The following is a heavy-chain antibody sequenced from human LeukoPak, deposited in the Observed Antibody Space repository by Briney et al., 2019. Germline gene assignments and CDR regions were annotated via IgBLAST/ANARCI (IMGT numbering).Heavy chain of an antibody. CDR2: ITSSGRYI. CDR3: AKGYYYDSSGHLDY. CDR1: GFTFSSYS. V-gene: IGHV3-21*04. D-gene: IGHD3-22*01. Sequence: GGSLRLSCAASGFTFSSYSMNWVRQAPGKGLEWVSSITSSGRYIYYADSVKGRFTISRDNSENSLYLQMNSLRAEDTAVYYCAKGYYYDSSGHLDYWGQGTLVTVSS. J-gene: IGHJ4*02.